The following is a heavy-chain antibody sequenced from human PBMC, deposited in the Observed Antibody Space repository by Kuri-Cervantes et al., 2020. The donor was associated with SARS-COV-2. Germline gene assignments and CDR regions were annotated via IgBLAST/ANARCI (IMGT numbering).Heavy chain of an antibody. CDR1: GGTFSSYA. CDR3: AVETGAAAGTGNWFDP. D-gene: IGHD6-13*01. CDR2: IIPIFGTA. J-gene: IGHJ5*02. V-gene: IGHV1-69*05. Sequence: SVKVSCKASGGTFSSYAISWVRQAPGQGLEWMGGIIPIFGTANYARKFQGRVTITTDESTSTAYMELSSLRSEDTAVYYCAVETGAAAGTGNWFDPWGQGTLVTVSS.